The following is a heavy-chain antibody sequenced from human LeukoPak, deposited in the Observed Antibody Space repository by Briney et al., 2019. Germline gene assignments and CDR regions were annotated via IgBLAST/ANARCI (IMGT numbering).Heavy chain of an antibody. CDR1: GYTFTSYD. J-gene: IGHJ6*02. D-gene: IGHD3-10*01. Sequence: ASVKVSCKASGYTFTSYDINWVRQATGQGLEWLGWMNPNSGNTGYAQKFQGRVTITRHTSISTAYMELSSLRSEDTAVYYCARPRLVSYGSGSYYNDYYYYGMDVWGQGTTVTVSS. V-gene: IGHV1-8*01. CDR3: ARPRLVSYGSGSYYNDYYYYGMDV. CDR2: MNPNSGNT.